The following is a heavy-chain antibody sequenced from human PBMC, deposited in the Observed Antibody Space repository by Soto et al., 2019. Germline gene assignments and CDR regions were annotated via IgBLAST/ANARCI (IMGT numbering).Heavy chain of an antibody. Sequence: GESLKISCKGSGYSLTSYWIGWVRQMPGKGLEWMGIIYPGDSDTRYSPSFQGQVTISADKSISTAYLQWSSLKASDTAMYYCATLPGPYYYDSSGYYGNFDYWGQGTLVTVSS. CDR1: GYSLTSYW. CDR3: ATLPGPYYYDSSGYYGNFDY. J-gene: IGHJ4*02. CDR2: IYPGDSDT. V-gene: IGHV5-51*03. D-gene: IGHD3-22*01.